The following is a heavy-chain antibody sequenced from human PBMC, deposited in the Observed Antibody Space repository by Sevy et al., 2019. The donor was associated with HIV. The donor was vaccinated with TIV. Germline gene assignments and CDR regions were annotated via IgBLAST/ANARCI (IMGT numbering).Heavy chain of an antibody. J-gene: IGHJ4*02. CDR3: ARGANNLYN. Sequence: GGSLRLSCAASGFTFSRDWMTWVRQAPGKGLEWVAKIKADGSETYSVDSVKGRFSISRDNAKNALYLQMNSLRAKDTAVYYFARGANNLYNWGQGTLVTVSS. D-gene: IGHD3-10*01. CDR1: GFTFSRDW. CDR2: IKADGSET. V-gene: IGHV3-7*01.